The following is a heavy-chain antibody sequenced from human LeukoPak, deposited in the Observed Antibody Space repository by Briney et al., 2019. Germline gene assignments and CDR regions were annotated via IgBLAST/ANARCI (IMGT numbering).Heavy chain of an antibody. CDR1: GGSISSSY. D-gene: IGHD5-18*01. CDR2: IYTSGST. Sequence: SETLSLTCTVSGGSISSSYWSWIRQPAGKGLEWIGRIYTSGSTSYNPSLKSRVTMSVDRSRNQFSLRLSSVTAADTAVYYCAREDRDTAGADYWGQGTLVTISS. CDR3: AREDRDTAGADY. V-gene: IGHV4-4*07. J-gene: IGHJ4*02.